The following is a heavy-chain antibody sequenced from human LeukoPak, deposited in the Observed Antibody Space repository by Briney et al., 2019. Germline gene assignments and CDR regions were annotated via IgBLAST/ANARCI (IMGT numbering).Heavy chain of an antibody. CDR3: ARDYDLFDY. Sequence: PGGSLRLSCAASGFTFSSYGMHWVRQAPGKGLEWVAVIWYDGSNKYYADPVKGRFTISRDNSKNTLYLQVNSLRAEDTAVYYCARDYDLFDYWGQGTLVTVSS. V-gene: IGHV3-33*01. CDR1: GFTFSSYG. CDR2: IWYDGSNK. J-gene: IGHJ4*02. D-gene: IGHD3-22*01.